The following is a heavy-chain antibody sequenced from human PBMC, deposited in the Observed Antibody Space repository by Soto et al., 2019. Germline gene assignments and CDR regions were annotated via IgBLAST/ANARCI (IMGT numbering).Heavy chain of an antibody. J-gene: IGHJ4*02. CDR2: IYWDDDQ. CDR1: GFSLSINGVA. V-gene: IGHV2-5*02. CDR3: AHKRDVSRGFKY. Sequence: QITLKESGPTLVKPTQTLTLTCTFSGFSLSINGVAVGWIRQPPGQALEWLALIYWDDDQRYNPSLKNMLTITKDTSRNHVVLTMTNMDPVDTATYYCAHKRDVSRGFKYWGQGTLVTVSS.